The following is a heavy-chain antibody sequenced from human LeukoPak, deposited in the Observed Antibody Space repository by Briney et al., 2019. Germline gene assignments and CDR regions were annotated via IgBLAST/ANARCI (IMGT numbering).Heavy chain of an antibody. CDR3: AKGTTYFYGSGSYYNL. CDR2: ISSSGSTI. D-gene: IGHD3-10*01. Sequence: LGGSLRLSCAASGVTFCSYKMSWVCQTPGKGLGWGSYISSSGSTIYYADSAKGRCTLSRDNANNSRYLQMNRLRAESPAVYYFAKGTTYFYGSGSYYNLGGQGTLVTLPS. J-gene: IGHJ1*01. CDR1: GVTFCSYK. V-gene: IGHV3-48*03.